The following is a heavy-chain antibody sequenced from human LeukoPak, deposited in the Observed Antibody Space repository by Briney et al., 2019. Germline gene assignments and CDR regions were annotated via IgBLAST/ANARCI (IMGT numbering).Heavy chain of an antibody. Sequence: GGSLRLSCAASGFTFSNAWMSWVRQAPGKGLEWVGRIKNKADGGTTDYAAPVKGRFTISRDDSKHTLYLQMNSLKTEDTAVYYCTTDGGRKSRLHYFDYWGQGTLVTVSS. D-gene: IGHD2-21*01. CDR1: GFTFSNAW. CDR2: IKNKADGGTT. J-gene: IGHJ4*02. CDR3: TTDGGRKSRLHYFDY. V-gene: IGHV3-15*01.